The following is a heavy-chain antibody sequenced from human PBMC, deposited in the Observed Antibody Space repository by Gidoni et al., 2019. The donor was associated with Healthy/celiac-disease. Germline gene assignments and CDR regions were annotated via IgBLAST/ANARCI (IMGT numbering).Heavy chain of an antibody. CDR3: ASLIVVVPAATNWYFDL. Sequence: EVQLLESGGGLVQPGGSLRLSCAASGFTFSSYAMSWVRQAPGKGLELVSAISGSGGSTYYADSVKGRFTISRDNSKNTLYLQMNSLRAEDTAVYYCASLIVVVPAATNWYFDLWGRGTLVTVSS. CDR1: GFTFSSYA. J-gene: IGHJ2*01. V-gene: IGHV3-23*01. CDR2: ISGSGGST. D-gene: IGHD2-2*01.